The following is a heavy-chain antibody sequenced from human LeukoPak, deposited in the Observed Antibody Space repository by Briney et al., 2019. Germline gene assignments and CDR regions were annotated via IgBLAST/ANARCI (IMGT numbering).Heavy chain of an antibody. Sequence: GGSLRLSCAASGFTFSNYVMNWVRQAPGKGLEWVSAISGSGGSTYYADSVKGRFTISRDNSKNTLYLQMNSLRAEDTAVYYCAKGGSGRITMIVVVINYFDYWGQGTLVTVSS. J-gene: IGHJ4*02. CDR3: AKGGSGRITMIVVVINYFDY. CDR1: GFTFSNYV. V-gene: IGHV3-23*01. CDR2: ISGSGGST. D-gene: IGHD3-22*01.